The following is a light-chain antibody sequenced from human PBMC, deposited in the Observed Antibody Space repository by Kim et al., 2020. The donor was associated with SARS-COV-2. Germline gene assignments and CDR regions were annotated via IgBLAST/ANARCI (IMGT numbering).Light chain of an antibody. CDR3: QKYNSAPWT. CDR2: AAS. CDR1: QDIANS. V-gene: IGKV1-27*01. Sequence: ASVGDRVIIPCRASQDIANSLAWYQQNPGKVPQVLIYAASTLQSGVPSRFSGSGSGTEFTLTIGSLQTEDVATYYCQKYNSAPWTFGPGTKVDIK. J-gene: IGKJ1*01.